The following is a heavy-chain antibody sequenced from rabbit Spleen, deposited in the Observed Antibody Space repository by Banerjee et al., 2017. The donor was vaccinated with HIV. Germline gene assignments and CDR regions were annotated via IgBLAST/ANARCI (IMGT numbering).Heavy chain of an antibody. J-gene: IGHJ4*01. CDR3: ARDLPGVIGWNFNL. D-gene: IGHD1-1*01. V-gene: IGHV1S40*01. Sequence: QSLEESGGDLVKPEGSLTLTCTASGFDFSTGYYMCWVRQDSGKGLEWIGCIGIGSGSTYYASWAKGRFTISKASWTTVTLQMTSLTAADTASYFCARDLPGVIGWNFNLWGPGTLVT. CDR1: GFDFSTGYY. CDR2: IGIGSGST.